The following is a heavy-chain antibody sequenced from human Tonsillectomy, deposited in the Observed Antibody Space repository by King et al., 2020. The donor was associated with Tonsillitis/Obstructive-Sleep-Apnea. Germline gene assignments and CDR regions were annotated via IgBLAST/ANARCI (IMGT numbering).Heavy chain of an antibody. CDR2: ISYDGSNK. D-gene: IGHD3-22*01. V-gene: IGHV3-30*18. CDR1: RFTFSSYG. J-gene: IGHJ3*02. CDR3: AKPIFDDDSSGYYYGDAFDI. Sequence: VQLVESGGGVVQPGRSLRLSCAASRFTFSSYGMHWVRQAPGKGLEWVAVISYDGSNKYYADSVKGRFTISRDNSKNTLYLQMNSLRAEDTAVYYCAKPIFDDDSSGYYYGDAFDIWGQGTMVTVSS.